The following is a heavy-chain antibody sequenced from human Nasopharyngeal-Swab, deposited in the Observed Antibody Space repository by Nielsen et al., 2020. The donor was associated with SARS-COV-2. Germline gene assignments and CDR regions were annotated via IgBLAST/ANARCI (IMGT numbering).Heavy chain of an antibody. CDR3: ARYCSTTSCPRGFDY. CDR2: IKQSGSGQ. J-gene: IGHJ4*02. Sequence: GGSLRLSCAASGFTFSSYWMSCVRQAPGKGLEWVAPIKQSGSGQYYVDSVKGRFTISRDNAKNSLSLQMNSLRAEDTAVYYCARYCSTTSCPRGFDYWGQGTLVTVSS. D-gene: IGHD2-2*01. V-gene: IGHV3-7*01. CDR1: GFTFSSYW.